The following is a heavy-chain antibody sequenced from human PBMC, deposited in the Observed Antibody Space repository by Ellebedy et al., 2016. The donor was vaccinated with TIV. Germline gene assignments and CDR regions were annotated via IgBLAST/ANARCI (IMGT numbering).Heavy chain of an antibody. V-gene: IGHV4-59*02. D-gene: IGHD1-1*01. CDR3: ATDRGLEVWYF. CDR2: ISYSGST. CDR1: GASVSSSY. J-gene: IGHJ4*02. Sequence: MPSEILSLTCTVSGASVSSSYWNWLRQPPGKGLEWIGGISYSGSTNYNPSLKRRVTASIDTSKNQFSLKLSSVTAADTAVYYCATDRGLEVWYFWGQGTLVTVSS.